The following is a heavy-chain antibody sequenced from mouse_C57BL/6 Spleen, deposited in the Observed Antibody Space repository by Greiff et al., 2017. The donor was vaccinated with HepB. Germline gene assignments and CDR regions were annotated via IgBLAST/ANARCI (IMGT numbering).Heavy chain of an antibody. D-gene: IGHD1-1*01. J-gene: IGHJ2*01. CDR3: ARTYITTFDY. V-gene: IGHV1-82*01. CDR2: IYPGDGDT. CDR1: GYAFSSSW. Sequence: VKLQESGPELVKPGASVKISCKASGYAFSSSWMNWVKQRPGKGLEWIGRIYPGDGDTNYNGKFKGKATLTADKSSSTAYMQLSSLTSEDSAVYFCARTYITTFDYWGQGTTLTVSS.